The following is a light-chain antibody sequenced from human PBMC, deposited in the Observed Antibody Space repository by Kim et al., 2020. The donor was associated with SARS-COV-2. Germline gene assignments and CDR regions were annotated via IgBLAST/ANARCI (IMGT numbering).Light chain of an antibody. CDR1: SSNIGRNY. J-gene: IGLJ1*01. V-gene: IGLV1-47*02. CDR2: SDK. Sequence: GQRVTISVSGISSNIGRNYVYWFQQFPGTAPKLLIHSDKHRPSGVSDRFSGSKSGTSGSLAISGLRPEDEADYYCAAWDDSVSGYVFGTGTKVTVL. CDR3: AAWDDSVSGYV.